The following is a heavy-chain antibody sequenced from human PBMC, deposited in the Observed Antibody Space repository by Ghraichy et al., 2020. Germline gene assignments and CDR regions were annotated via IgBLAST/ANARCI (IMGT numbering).Heavy chain of an antibody. V-gene: IGHV4-34*01. CDR1: GGSFSGYY. CDR2: INHSGST. Sequence: ETLSLTCAVYGGSFSGYYWSWIRQPPGKGLEWIGEINHSGSTNYNPSLKSRVTISVDTSKNQFSLKLSSVTAADTAVYYCARGSLYNWNYDDYYYYGMDVWGQGTTVTVSS. J-gene: IGHJ6*02. CDR3: ARGSLYNWNYDDYYYYGMDV. D-gene: IGHD1-7*01.